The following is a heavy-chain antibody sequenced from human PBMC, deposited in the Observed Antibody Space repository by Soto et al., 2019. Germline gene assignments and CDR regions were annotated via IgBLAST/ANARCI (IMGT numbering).Heavy chain of an antibody. CDR2: IYYSGST. D-gene: IGHD3-3*01. V-gene: IGHV4-30-2*01. J-gene: IGHJ3*02. Sequence: QLQLQESGSGLVKPSQTLSLTCAVSGGSISSGGYSWNWIRQPPGKGLEWIAYIYYSGSTHYNPSLKSRVTISVDRSKNQFSLKVSSVTAADTAVYYCARAKLHDFWRHPNVFDIWGQGTMVTVSS. CDR3: ARAKLHDFWRHPNVFDI. CDR1: GGSISSGGYS.